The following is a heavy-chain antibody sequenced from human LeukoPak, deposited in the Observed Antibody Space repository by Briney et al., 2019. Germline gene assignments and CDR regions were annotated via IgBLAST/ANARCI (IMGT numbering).Heavy chain of an antibody. Sequence: EASVKVSCKASGYTFSSYGISWVRQAPGQGLEWMGRISAYNENTNYAQMVQGRVTMTTDTSTSTAYMEVRSLRSDDTAMYYCARDVGDIVTIPAAISVPWGQGTLVTVSS. CDR2: ISAYNENT. D-gene: IGHD2-2*01. J-gene: IGHJ5*02. V-gene: IGHV1-18*01. CDR3: ARDVGDIVTIPAAISVP. CDR1: GYTFSSYG.